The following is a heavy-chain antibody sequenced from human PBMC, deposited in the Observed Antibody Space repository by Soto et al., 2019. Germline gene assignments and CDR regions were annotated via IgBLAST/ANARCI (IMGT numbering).Heavy chain of an antibody. D-gene: IGHD2-2*01. Sequence: EVQLVQSGAEVKKPGESLKISCKGSGYSFTSYWIGWVRQMPGKGLEWMGIIYPGDSDTRYSPSFQGQVTISADKSISTAYLQWSSLKASDTAMYYCARHAPAADLYYYYMDVWGKGTTVTVSS. CDR2: IYPGDSDT. CDR1: GYSFTSYW. J-gene: IGHJ6*03. V-gene: IGHV5-51*01. CDR3: ARHAPAADLYYYYMDV.